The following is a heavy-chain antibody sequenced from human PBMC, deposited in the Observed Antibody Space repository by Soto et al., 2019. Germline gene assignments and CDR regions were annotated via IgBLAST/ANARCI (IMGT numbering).Heavy chain of an antibody. CDR3: ARGFAYYYYGMDV. V-gene: IGHV4-34*01. Sequence: TLSLTCAVYGGSFSGYYWSWIRQPPGKGLEWIGEINHSGSTNYNPSLKSRVTISVDTSKNQFSLKLSSVTAADTAVYYCARGFAYYYYGMDVWGQGTTVTVS. CDR1: GGSFSGYY. J-gene: IGHJ6*02. CDR2: INHSGST.